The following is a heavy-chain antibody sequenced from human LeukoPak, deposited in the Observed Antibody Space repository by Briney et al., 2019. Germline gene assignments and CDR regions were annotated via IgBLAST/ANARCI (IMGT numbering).Heavy chain of an antibody. D-gene: IGHD3-3*01. J-gene: IGHJ6*02. CDR2: IYYSGTT. V-gene: IGHV4-61*08. CDR3: ARDERRTYDFWSGSYQREYYSSGMDV. Sequence: PSETLSLTCTVSGGSISSGDYYWSWIRQPPGKGLEWIGYIYYSGTTNYNPSLKSRVTISVDTSKNQFSLKLNSVTAADTAVYYCARDERRTYDFWSGSYQREYYSSGMDVWGQGTTVTVSS. CDR1: GGSISSGDYY.